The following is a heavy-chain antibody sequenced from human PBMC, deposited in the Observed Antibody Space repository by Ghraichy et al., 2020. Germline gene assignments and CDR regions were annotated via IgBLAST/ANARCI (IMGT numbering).Heavy chain of an antibody. Sequence: GGSLILRCAASGFTFSTYAMNWVRQAPGKGLEWVSAISGSGGRIYYADSVKGRFTISRDNSKNTLYLQMNSLRAEDTAVYYWAKCSGWYPFGPHHGMDVWGQGTTVSVAS. V-gene: IGHV3-23*01. CDR2: ISGSGGRI. CDR1: GFTFSTYA. J-gene: IGHJ6*02. CDR3: AKCSGWYPFGPHHGMDV. D-gene: IGHD6-19*01.